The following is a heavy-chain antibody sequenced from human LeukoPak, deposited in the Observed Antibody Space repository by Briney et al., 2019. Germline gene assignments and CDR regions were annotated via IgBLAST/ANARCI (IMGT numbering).Heavy chain of an antibody. CDR2: IIPIFGTA. CDR3: ARTDNTRSYYDILTNYYYYGMDV. J-gene: IGHJ6*02. V-gene: IGHV1-69*13. D-gene: IGHD3-9*01. Sequence: SVKVSCKASGGTFSSYAISWVRLAPGQGLEWMGGIIPIFGTANYAQKFQGRVTITADESTSTAYMELSSLRSEDTAVYYCARTDNTRSYYDILTNYYYYGMDVWGQGTTVTVSS. CDR1: GGTFSSYA.